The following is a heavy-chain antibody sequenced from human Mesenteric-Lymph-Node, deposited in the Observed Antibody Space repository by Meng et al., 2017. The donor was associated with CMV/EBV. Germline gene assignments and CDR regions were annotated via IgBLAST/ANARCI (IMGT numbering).Heavy chain of an antibody. CDR3: ARAREGVTNYYGMDV. D-gene: IGHD4-11*01. V-gene: IGHV1-8*01. CDR2: MNANSGYV. CDR1: GYTFTSYD. Sequence: ASVKVSCKASGYTFTSYDINWVRQTTGQGLQWLGWMNANSGYVAYAQKFQGRVTMTRNTSISTAYMELNSVTSEDTAIYYCARAREGVTNYYGMDVWGQGTTVTVSS. J-gene: IGHJ6*02.